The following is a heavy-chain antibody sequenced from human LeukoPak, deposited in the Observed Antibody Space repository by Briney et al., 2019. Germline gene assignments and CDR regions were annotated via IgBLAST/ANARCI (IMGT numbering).Heavy chain of an antibody. D-gene: IGHD1-26*01. CDR1: GFTFSSYW. V-gene: IGHV3-7*01. J-gene: IGHJ3*02. CDR3: ARGGVGGFEVRREARVVGAKGGYGFDI. CDR2: IKQDGSGK. Sequence: GGSLRLSCAASGFTFSSYWMSWVRQAPGKGLEWVANIKQDGSGKYYVDSVKGRFTISRDNAKNSLYLQMNSLRAEDTAVYYCARGGVGGFEVRREARVVGAKGGYGFDIWGQGAMVNVFS.